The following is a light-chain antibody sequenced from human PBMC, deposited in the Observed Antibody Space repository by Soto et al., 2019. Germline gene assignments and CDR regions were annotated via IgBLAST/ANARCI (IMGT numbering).Light chain of an antibody. V-gene: IGLV2-14*01. CDR3: SSYTTSNSWV. CDR2: DVS. J-gene: IGLJ3*02. CDR1: SSDVGGYNF. Sequence: QSVLTQPASVSGAPGQSITISCTGTSSDVGGYNFVSWYQQHPDKAPKLMIYDVSNRPSGVSDRFSGSKFGNTASLAISGLQAEDEADYYCSSYTTSNSWVFGGGTKLTVL.